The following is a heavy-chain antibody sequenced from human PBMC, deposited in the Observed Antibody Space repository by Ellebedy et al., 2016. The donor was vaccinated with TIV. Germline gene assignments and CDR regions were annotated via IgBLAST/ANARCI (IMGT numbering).Heavy chain of an antibody. D-gene: IGHD4-17*01. CDR3: ARLAYGDSWYFDL. Sequence: LRLSXTVSGGSISSSSYYWGWIRQPPGKGLEWIGSIYYSGSTYYNPSLKSRVTISVDTSKNQFSLKLSSVTAADTAVYYCARLAYGDSWYFDLWGRGALVTVSS. CDR1: GGSISSSSYY. V-gene: IGHV4-39*01. CDR2: IYYSGST. J-gene: IGHJ2*01.